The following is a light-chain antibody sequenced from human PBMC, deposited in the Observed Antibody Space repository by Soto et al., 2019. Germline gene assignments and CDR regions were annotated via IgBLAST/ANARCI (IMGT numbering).Light chain of an antibody. CDR1: QSINRW. CDR2: KAS. J-gene: IGKJ2*01. V-gene: IGKV1-5*03. CDR3: QQYSTYPYI. Sequence: IQITQSPSHLSASVGDKVPITFPASQSINRWLAWYQQKPGKAPKLLIYKASTLESGVPSRFSGGGIGTEFSLSISSLQPDDFATYYCQQYSTYPYIFGQGTKVDIK.